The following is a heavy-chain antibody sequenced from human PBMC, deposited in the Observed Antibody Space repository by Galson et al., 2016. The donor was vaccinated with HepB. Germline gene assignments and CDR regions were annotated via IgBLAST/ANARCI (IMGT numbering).Heavy chain of an antibody. Sequence: SLRLSCAVSGFIVNNNYMSWVRQAPGKGLEWVSVIYSGGSTYYADSVRGRFTISRDKSENTLYLQLNSLRAEDTAVYYCARGGDPGTLITVFGVVIPSSYYIDVWGQGTMATVSS. CDR2: IYSGGST. V-gene: IGHV3-53*01. CDR1: GFIVNNNY. CDR3: ARGGDPGTLITVFGVVIPSSYYIDV. J-gene: IGHJ3*01. D-gene: IGHD3-3*01.